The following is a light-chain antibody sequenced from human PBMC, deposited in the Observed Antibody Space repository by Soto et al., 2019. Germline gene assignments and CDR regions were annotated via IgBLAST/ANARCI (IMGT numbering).Light chain of an antibody. J-gene: IGKJ5*01. Sequence: PGERVTLSCRASQSVSSSYLTWYQQKPGQAPRLLIYGASTRATGIPARFSGSGSGTDFTLTIGRLEPEDFAVFYCQQYGTSPLTFGQGTRLEIK. CDR1: QSVSSSY. CDR2: GAS. CDR3: QQYGTSPLT. V-gene: IGKV3-20*01.